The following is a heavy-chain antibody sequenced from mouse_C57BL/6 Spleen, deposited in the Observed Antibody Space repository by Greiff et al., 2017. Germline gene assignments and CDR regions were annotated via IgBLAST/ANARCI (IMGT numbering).Heavy chain of an antibody. V-gene: IGHV5-4*01. CDR2: ISDGGSYT. CDR1: GFTFSSYA. CDR3: AREPSLLRYFDY. Sequence: EVMLVESGGGLVKPGGSLKLSCAASGFTFSSYAMSWVRQTPEKRLEWVATISDGGSYTYYPDNVKGRFTISRDNAKNNLYLQMSHLKSEDTAMYYCAREPSLLRYFDYWGQGTTLTVSS. D-gene: IGHD1-2*01. J-gene: IGHJ2*01.